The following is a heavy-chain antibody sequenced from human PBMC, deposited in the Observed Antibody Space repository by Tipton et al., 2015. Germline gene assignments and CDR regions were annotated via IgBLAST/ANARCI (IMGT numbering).Heavy chain of an antibody. V-gene: IGHV4-61*01. CDR1: GGSVSSGSFY. J-gene: IGHJ6*02. CDR2: IHNSGNT. CDR3: ARDLEHGMDV. D-gene: IGHD5-24*01. Sequence: TLSLTCTVSGGSVSSGSFYWSWIRQPPGKGLECIGYIHNSGNTDYNPSLKSRLTISVDTSKSQFSLKLSSVTAADTAVYYCARDLEHGMDVWGHGTTVTVSS.